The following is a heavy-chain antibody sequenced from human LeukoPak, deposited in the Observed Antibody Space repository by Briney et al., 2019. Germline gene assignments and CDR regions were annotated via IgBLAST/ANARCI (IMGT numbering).Heavy chain of an antibody. J-gene: IGHJ4*02. Sequence: GGSLRLSCAASGFTFSDYYMSWIRQAPGKGLEWVSHISRSGSTRYYADSLKGRFTISRDNAKNSLYLQMNSLRVEDTALYYCARSVPDYTRFDFWGQGALVTVSS. CDR3: ARSVPDYTRFDF. CDR1: GFTFSDYY. CDR2: ISRSGSTR. D-gene: IGHD4-11*01. V-gene: IGHV3-11*01.